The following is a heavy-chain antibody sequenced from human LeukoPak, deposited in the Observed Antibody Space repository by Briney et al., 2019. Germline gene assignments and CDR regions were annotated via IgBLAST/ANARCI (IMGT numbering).Heavy chain of an antibody. CDR1: GGSINNYY. Sequence: SETLSLTCTVSGGSINNYYWSWIRQPPGKGLEWVGYIYSSGSTNYNPSLKSRVTMSVDTSKNQFFLKLSSVTAADTAVYYCARLRDSSGWVWNWGQGTLVAVSS. J-gene: IGHJ4*02. D-gene: IGHD6-19*01. CDR3: ARLRDSSGWVWN. CDR2: IYSSGST. V-gene: IGHV4-59*08.